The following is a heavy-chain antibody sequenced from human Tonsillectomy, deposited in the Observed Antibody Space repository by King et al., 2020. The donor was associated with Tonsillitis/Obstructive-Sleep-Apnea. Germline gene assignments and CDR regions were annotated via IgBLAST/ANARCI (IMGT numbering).Heavy chain of an antibody. J-gene: IGHJ4*02. CDR3: AHRPSAGYFDY. V-gene: IGHV2-5*02. CDR1: GFSLSPSGVG. D-gene: IGHD3-10*01. CDR2: IYWDDDK. Sequence: ITLKESGPTLVKPTQTLTLTCTFSGFSLSPSGVGVGWIRQPPGKALEWLALIYWDDDKRYSPSLKSRLTIHKDTSKNQVVLTMTNMDPVDTATYYCAHRPSAGYFDYWGQGTLVTVSS.